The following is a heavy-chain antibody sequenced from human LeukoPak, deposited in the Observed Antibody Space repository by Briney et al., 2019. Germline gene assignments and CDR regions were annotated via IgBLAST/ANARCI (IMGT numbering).Heavy chain of an antibody. V-gene: IGHV4-59*08. CDR3: ARVGYSGAFDI. D-gene: IGHD3-22*01. CDR1: GGSISSYY. CDR2: IYYSGST. J-gene: IGHJ3*02. Sequence: SETLSLTCTVSGGSISSYYWSWIRQPPGKGLEWIGYIYYSGSTNYNPSLKSRVTISGDTSKNQFSLKLSSVTAADTAVYYCARVGYSGAFDIWGQGTMVTVSS.